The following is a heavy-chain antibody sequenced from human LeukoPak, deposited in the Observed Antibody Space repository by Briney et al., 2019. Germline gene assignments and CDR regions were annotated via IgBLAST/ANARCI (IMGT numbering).Heavy chain of an antibody. J-gene: IGHJ4*02. CDR3: ARGEGFYCSSTSCYSGY. Sequence: ASVKASCKPSGYTFTSYYMHWVRQAPRQGLEWMGIINTSGGSTGYAQKFQGRVTCPWATSTSTVYMVLRRLTSEDTAVYYCARGEGFYCSSTSCYSGYWGQGALVTVSS. D-gene: IGHD2-2*02. CDR1: GYTFTSYY. V-gene: IGHV1-46*01. CDR2: INTSGGST.